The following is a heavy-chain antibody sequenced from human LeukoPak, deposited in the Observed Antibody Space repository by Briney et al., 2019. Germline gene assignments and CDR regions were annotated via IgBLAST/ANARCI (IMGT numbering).Heavy chain of an antibody. D-gene: IGHD2-2*01. CDR2: IYYSGST. V-gene: IGHV4-31*03. CDR3: ARVQLGMHYFDY. Sequence: SETLCVTCTVSGGSISSGGYYWSCIRQHPGKGLEWIGYIYYSGSTYYNPSLKSRVTISVDTSKNQFSLKLSSVTAADTAVYYCARVQLGMHYFDYWGRGSLVTVSS. CDR1: GGSISSGGYY. J-gene: IGHJ4*02.